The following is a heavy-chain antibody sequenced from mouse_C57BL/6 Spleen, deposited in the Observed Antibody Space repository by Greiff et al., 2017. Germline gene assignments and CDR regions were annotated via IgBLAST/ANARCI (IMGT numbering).Heavy chain of an antibody. CDR2: IDPSDSYT. V-gene: IGHV1-69*01. J-gene: IGHJ2*01. Sequence: QVQLQQSGAELVMPGASVKLSCKASGYTFTSYWLHWVKQRPGQGLEWIGEIDPSDSYTNYNQKFKGKSTLTVDKSSSTAYMQLSSLTSDDSAVYYCARFSYYFDYWGQGTTLTVAS. CDR1: GYTFTSYW. CDR3: ARFSYYFDY.